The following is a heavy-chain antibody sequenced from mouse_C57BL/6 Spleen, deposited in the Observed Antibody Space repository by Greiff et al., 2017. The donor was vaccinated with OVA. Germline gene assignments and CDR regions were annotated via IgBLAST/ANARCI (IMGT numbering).Heavy chain of an antibody. V-gene: IGHV1-15*01. D-gene: IGHD1-1*01. Sequence: QVQLKQSGAELVRPGASVTLSCKASGYTFTDYEMHWVKQTPVHGLEWIGAIDPETGGTAYNQKFKGKAILTADKSSSTAYMELRSLTSEDSAVYYCTILLRYPAWFAYWGQGTLVTVSA. CDR1: GYTFTDYE. CDR2: IDPETGGT. J-gene: IGHJ3*01. CDR3: TILLRYPAWFAY.